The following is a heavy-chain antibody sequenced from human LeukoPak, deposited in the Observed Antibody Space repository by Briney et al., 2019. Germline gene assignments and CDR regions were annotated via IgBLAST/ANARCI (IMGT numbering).Heavy chain of an antibody. CDR3: ARGRYSYGPFDY. Sequence: PGESLKISCKGSGYSFTTYWVAWMRQMPEKGLEWMGIIYPGDSDARYSPSFQGQVIIAADTSISTAYLQWSSLEASDTAMYYCARGRYSYGPFDYWGQGTLVTVSS. V-gene: IGHV5-51*01. CDR2: IYPGDSDA. CDR1: GYSFTTYW. J-gene: IGHJ4*02. D-gene: IGHD5-18*01.